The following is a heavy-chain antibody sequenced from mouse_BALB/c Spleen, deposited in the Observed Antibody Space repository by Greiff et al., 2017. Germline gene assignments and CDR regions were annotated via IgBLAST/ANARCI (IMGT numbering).Heavy chain of an antibody. V-gene: IGHV14-3*02. D-gene: IGHD1-1*01. CDR2: IDPANGNT. Sequence: VQLKQSGAELVKPGASVKLSCTASGFNIKDTYMHWVKQRPEQGLEWIGRIDPANGNTKYDPKFQGKATITADTSSNTAYLQHSSLTSEDTAVYYCARSRYYGSSVWYFDVWGAGTTVTVSA. CDR1: GFNIKDTY. J-gene: IGHJ1*01. CDR3: ARSRYYGSSVWYFDV.